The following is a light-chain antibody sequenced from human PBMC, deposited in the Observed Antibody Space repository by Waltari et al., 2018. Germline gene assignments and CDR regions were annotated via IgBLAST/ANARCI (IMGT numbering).Light chain of an antibody. J-gene: IGKJ1*01. CDR2: GAS. V-gene: IGKV3-20*01. CDR1: QSVGRA. CDR3: QHYVRLPVT. Sequence: EIVLTQSPGTLSLSPGERATLSCWASQSVGRALAWDQQKRGQAPRPLIYGASTRASGIPDRFSGSGSGTDFSLTINRLEPEDFAVYYCQHYVRLPVTFGQGTKVEIK.